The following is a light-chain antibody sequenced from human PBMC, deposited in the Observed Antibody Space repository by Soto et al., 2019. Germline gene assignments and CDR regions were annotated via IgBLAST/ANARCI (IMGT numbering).Light chain of an antibody. Sequence: DIVLRQSPDTLSLSPVVSATLSCRASQSISGNLAWYQQKPGQAPRLLIYGASTRATGVPARFSDSGSETEFSLTISSLQSEDFAVYYCQQRSNWPITFGGGTKVDIK. J-gene: IGKJ4*01. CDR1: QSISGN. CDR3: QQRSNWPIT. V-gene: IGKV3-15*01. CDR2: GAS.